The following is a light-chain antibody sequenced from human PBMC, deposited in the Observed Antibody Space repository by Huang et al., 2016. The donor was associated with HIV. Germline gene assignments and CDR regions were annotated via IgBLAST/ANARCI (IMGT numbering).Light chain of an antibody. J-gene: IGKJ5*01. V-gene: IGKV3-15*01. CDR2: DAS. CDR3: QQYNNWPPEIT. CDR1: HSVSNN. Sequence: EIVMTQSPATLSVSPGERATLSCRASHSVSNNLAWYQQNPGQAPRLLIYDASTRATGIPARFSGNGSGTEFTLTISTLQSEDFAVYYCQQYNNWPPEITFGQGTRLEIK.